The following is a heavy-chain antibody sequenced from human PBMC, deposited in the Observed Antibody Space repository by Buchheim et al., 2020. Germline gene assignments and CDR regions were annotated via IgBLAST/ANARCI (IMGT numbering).Heavy chain of an antibody. CDR3: ARAVVVTNWFDP. V-gene: IGHV4-59*08. CDR2: FYYSGST. J-gene: IGHJ5*02. CDR1: GDSISSYY. Sequence: QVQLQESGPGLVKPSETLSLTCTVSGDSISSYYWSWIRQPPGKGLEWIWYFYYSGSTNYNPSLKSRVTISVDTSKNQFSLKLSAVTAADTAVYYCARAVVVTNWFDPWGQGTL. D-gene: IGHD4-23*01.